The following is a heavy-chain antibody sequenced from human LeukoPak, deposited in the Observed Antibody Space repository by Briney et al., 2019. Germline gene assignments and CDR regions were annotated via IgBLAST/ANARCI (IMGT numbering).Heavy chain of an antibody. V-gene: IGHV3-74*01. CDR3: AFQLLWFGNGAFDV. CDR2: INSDGSST. J-gene: IGHJ3*01. Sequence: PGGSLRLSCTASGFTFSSYAMNWVRQAPGKGLVWVSRINSDGSSTSYADSVKGRFTISRDNAKNTLYLQMNSLRAEDTAVYYCAFQLLWFGNGAFDVWGQGTMVTVSS. CDR1: GFTFSSYA. D-gene: IGHD3-10*01.